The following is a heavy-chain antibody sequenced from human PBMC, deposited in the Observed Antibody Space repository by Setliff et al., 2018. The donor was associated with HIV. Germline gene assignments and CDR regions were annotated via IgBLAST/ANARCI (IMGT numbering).Heavy chain of an antibody. J-gene: IGHJ4*02. CDR1: GYTFTSYG. D-gene: IGHD1-26*01. Sequence: GASVKVSCKASGYTFTSYGISWVRQAPGQGLEWMGWISTYKGNTKYEQKFQGRVTMTTDTSTSTAYMELRSLRSDDTAVYFCARGTGSYSYFDSWGLGTLVTVSS. CDR2: ISTYKGNT. CDR3: ARGTGSYSYFDS. V-gene: IGHV1-18*04.